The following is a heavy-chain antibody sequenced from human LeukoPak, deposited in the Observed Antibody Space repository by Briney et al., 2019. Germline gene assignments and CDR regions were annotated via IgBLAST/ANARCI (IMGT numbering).Heavy chain of an antibody. V-gene: IGHV4-34*09. J-gene: IGHJ4*02. D-gene: IGHD5-12*01. CDR1: GGSFSGYF. CDR2: IYYSGST. CDR3: ARGTPRLRTIDY. Sequence: SETLSLTCAVYGGSFSGYFWSWIRQPPGKGLEWIGYIYYSGSTYYNPSLKRRVTISVDTSKNQFSLKLSSVTAADTAVYYCARGTPRLRTIDYWGQGTLVTVSS.